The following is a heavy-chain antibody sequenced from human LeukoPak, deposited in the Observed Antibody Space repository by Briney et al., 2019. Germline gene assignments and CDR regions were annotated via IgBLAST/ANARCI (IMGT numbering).Heavy chain of an antibody. CDR3: AKDRVTTVTTFFSQFDY. CDR1: GFTFSNYA. J-gene: IGHJ4*02. D-gene: IGHD4-11*01. V-gene: IGHV3-23*01. Sequence: GGSLRFSCAASGFTFSNYAMHWVRQAPGKGLEWVLGINGSGDNTYYTGSLKGRFTISRDNSKNTLFLQMSSLRADDTAVYYCAKDRVTTVTTFFSQFDYWGQGTLVTVSS. CDR2: INGSGDNT.